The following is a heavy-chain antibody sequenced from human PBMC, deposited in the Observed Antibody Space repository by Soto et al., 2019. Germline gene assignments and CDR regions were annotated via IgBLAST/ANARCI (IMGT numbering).Heavy chain of an antibody. CDR1: GFTFSSYA. J-gene: IGHJ4*02. CDR3: AKVFGSYYFDS. Sequence: GSSRRPSCAASGFTFSSYAMSWVRQSPGKGLEWVSAISGSGGSTYYADSAKARFTISRDNSKNTLNLQMKSLRAEETAVYYFAKVFGSYYFDSWGQGTLVTVSS. CDR2: ISGSGGST. D-gene: IGHD1-26*01. V-gene: IGHV3-23*01.